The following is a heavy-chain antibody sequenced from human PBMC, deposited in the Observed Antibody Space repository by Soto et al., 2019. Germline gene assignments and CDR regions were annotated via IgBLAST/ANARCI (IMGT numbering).Heavy chain of an antibody. V-gene: IGHV3-30-3*01. D-gene: IGHD3-10*01. Sequence: QVQLVESGGAVVRPGGSLRLSCTASGFTISPFALHWVRQAPGKGLEWVAIISYDRSTKHYADTVSGRFSISRDNSKNTLYLQMKSLKGENTTVYYCAREPSRAFSSGSYYYYGLDVWGQGTAVTVSS. CDR1: GFTISPFA. CDR2: ISYDRSTK. J-gene: IGHJ6*02. CDR3: AREPSRAFSSGSYYYYGLDV.